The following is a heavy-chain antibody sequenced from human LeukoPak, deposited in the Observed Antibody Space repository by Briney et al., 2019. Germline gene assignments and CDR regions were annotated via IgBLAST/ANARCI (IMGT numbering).Heavy chain of an antibody. CDR2: IFYSGTT. V-gene: IGHV4-59*01. J-gene: IGHJ2*01. CDR3: ARGGWYIDL. Sequence: PSETLSLTCTVSGGSINNYYWSWIRQPPGKGLEWIGYIFYSGTTDCNPSLKSRVTISIDTSKKHFSLNLSSVTAADTAVYFCARGGWYIDLWGRGTLVSVSS. CDR1: GGSINNYY.